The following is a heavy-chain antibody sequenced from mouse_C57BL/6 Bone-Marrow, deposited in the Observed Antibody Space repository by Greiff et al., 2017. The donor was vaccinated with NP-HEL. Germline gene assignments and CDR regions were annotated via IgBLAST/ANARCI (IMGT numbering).Heavy chain of an antibody. CDR1: GYTFTSYW. Sequence: QVQLQQPGAELVKPGASVKLSCKASGYTFTSYWMHWEKQRPGQGLEWIGMIHPNSGSTNYNEKFKSKATLTVDKSSSTAYMQLSSLTSEDSAVYYCARRGIYYDYDGKGSDYWGQGTTLTVSS. CDR3: ARRGIYYDYDGKGSDY. J-gene: IGHJ2*01. V-gene: IGHV1-64*01. D-gene: IGHD2-4*01. CDR2: IHPNSGST.